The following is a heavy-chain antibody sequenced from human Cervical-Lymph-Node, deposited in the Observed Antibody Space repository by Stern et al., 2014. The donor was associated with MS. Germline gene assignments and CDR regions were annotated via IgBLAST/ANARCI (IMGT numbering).Heavy chain of an antibody. CDR3: AKAPDIVVVPVRFYI. J-gene: IGHJ3*02. V-gene: IGHV3-9*01. CDR1: GFTFDDYA. Sequence: EVQLVESGGGLVQPGRSLRLSCVASGFTFDDYAMHWVRQDPGKGLEWVSGISWDSSSIGYADSVKGRFTISRDNAKNSLYLHMNNVKAEDTALYYCAKAPDIVVVPVRFYIWGHGTRVIVSS. CDR2: ISWDSSSI. D-gene: IGHD2-2*01.